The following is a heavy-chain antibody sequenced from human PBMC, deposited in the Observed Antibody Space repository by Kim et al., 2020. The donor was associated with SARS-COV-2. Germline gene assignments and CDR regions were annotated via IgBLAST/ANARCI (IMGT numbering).Heavy chain of an antibody. J-gene: IGHJ6*02. Sequence: SVKVSCKASGGTFSSYAISWVRQAPGQGLEWMGGIIPIFGTANYAQKFQGRVTITADESTSTAYMELSSLRSEDTAVYYCARVCDDDDKGWKWLRLLSDRGSITRPYDYGMDGWGQGTTVTVSS. CDR3: ARVCDDDDKGWKWLRLLSDRGSITRPYDYGMDG. CDR1: GGTFSSYA. CDR2: IIPIFGTA. D-gene: IGHD5-12*01. V-gene: IGHV1-69*13.